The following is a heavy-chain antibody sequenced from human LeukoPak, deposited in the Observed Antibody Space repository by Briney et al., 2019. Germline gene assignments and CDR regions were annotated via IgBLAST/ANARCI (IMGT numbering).Heavy chain of an antibody. V-gene: IGHV1-2*02. CDR2: INPNSGGT. J-gene: IGHJ4*02. Sequence: ASVKVSCKASGYTFTGYYMHWVRQAPGQGLEWMGWINPNSGGTNYAQKFQGRVTMTRDTSISTAYMELSRLRSDDTAVYYCARGFYVWGSYRSSPFDYWGQGTLVTVSS. CDR3: ARGFYVWGSYRSSPFDY. D-gene: IGHD3-16*02. CDR1: GYTFTGYY.